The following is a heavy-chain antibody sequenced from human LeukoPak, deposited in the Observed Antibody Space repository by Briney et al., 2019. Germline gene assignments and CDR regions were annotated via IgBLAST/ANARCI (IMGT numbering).Heavy chain of an antibody. CDR1: GDSISSGDYY. CDR2: ISSSGST. CDR3: ARGPYSYDSSGAFDI. V-gene: IGHV4-61*02. J-gene: IGHJ3*02. D-gene: IGHD3-22*01. Sequence: SETLSLTCTVSGDSISSGDYYWSWIRQPAGKGLEWIGRISSSGSTNYNPSLKSRVTISVDTSKNQFSLKLSSVTAADTAVYFCARGPYSYDSSGAFDIWGQGTMVTVSS.